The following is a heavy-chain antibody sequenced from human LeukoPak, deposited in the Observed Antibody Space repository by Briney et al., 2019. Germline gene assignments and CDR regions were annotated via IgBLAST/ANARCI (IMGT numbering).Heavy chain of an antibody. CDR1: GFTFSSYW. J-gene: IGHJ4*02. Sequence: GGSLRLSCAASGFTFSSYWMSWVRQAPGKGLEWVANIKQDGSEKYYVDSVKGRFTISRDNAKNSLYLQMNSLRAEDTAVYYCARDQWDSGYDSHFDYWGQGTLVTVSS. V-gene: IGHV3-7*01. CDR3: ARDQWDSGYDSHFDY. CDR2: IKQDGSEK. D-gene: IGHD5-12*01.